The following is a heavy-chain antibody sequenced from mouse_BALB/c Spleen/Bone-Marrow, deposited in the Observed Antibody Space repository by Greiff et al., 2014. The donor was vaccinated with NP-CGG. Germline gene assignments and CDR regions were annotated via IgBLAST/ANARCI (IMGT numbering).Heavy chain of an antibody. CDR2: ISNGGNYT. V-gene: IGHV5-9-3*01. D-gene: IGHD1-1*02. CDR3: TRQRGDYAMDY. J-gene: IGHJ4*01. Sequence: EVKLMESGGGLVKPGGSLKLSCAASGFTFSSYGVSWVRQTPEKRLEWVATISNGGNYTYYPDSVKGRFTISRDNAKNTLYLQMSSLWSEDTAMYYCTRQRGDYAMDYWGQGTSVTVSS. CDR1: GFTFSSYG.